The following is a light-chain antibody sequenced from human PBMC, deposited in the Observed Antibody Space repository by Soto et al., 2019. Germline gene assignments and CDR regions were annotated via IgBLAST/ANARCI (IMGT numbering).Light chain of an antibody. CDR1: QGISSY. V-gene: IGKV1-9*01. J-gene: IGKJ1*01. Sequence: DIQLTQSPSFLSASVGDRVTITCRASQGISSYLAWYQQKPGKAPKLLIYAASTLQSGVPSRFSGSGSGTEFTLTISSLQSDDFATYFCQQYDSYRTFGQGTKVDIK. CDR3: QQYDSYRT. CDR2: AAS.